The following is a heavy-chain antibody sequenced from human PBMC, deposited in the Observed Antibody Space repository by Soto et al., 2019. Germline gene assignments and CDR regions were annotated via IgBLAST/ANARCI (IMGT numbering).Heavy chain of an antibody. J-gene: IGHJ5*02. CDR3: ERYGYYYDSSASRLENWLDP. V-gene: IGHV5-51*01. Sequence: GECLKISCLGSGYSFTSYWIGWVRQMPGKGLEWMGIIYPGDSDTRYSSSFQGQVTISADKSISTAYLQWSSLKASDTAMYYCERYGYYYDSSASRLENWLDPWDQGTL. D-gene: IGHD3-22*01. CDR2: IYPGDSDT. CDR1: GYSFTSYW.